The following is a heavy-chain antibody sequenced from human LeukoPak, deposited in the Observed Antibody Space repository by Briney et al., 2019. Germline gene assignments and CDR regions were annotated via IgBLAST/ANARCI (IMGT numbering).Heavy chain of an antibody. CDR2: INHSGST. D-gene: IGHD2-2*02. CDR3: ARGTGWDIVVVPAAIDAFGI. Sequence: SETLSLTCAVYGGSFSGYYWSWIRQPPGKGLEWIGEINHSGSTNYNPSLKSRVTISVDTSKNQFSLKLSSVTAADTAVYYCARGTGWDIVVVPAAIDAFGIWGQGTMVTVSS. CDR1: GGSFSGYY. V-gene: IGHV4-34*01. J-gene: IGHJ3*02.